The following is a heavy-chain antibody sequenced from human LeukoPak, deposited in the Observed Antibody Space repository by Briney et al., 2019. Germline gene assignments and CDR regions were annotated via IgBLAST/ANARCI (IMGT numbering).Heavy chain of an antibody. V-gene: IGHV3-7*01. CDR3: ARGPGIAVAGMGFDY. D-gene: IGHD6-19*01. J-gene: IGHJ4*02. CDR1: GFTFSNYW. Sequence: ESLRLSCAASGFTFSNYWMSWVRQAPGNGLEWVASMKQDGSEKYYVDSVKGRFSISRDNARNSLYLQMNSLRAEDTAVYYCARGPGIAVAGMGFDYWGQGALVTVSS. CDR2: MKQDGSEK.